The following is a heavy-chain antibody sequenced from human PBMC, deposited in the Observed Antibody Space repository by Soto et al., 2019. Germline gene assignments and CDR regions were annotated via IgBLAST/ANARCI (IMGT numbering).Heavy chain of an antibody. V-gene: IGHV4-61*01. J-gene: IGHJ5*02. CDR2: INNSGST. D-gene: IGHD3-3*01. Sequence: SETLSLTCTVSGDSISSGSFYWTWIRQPPGKGLEWIGYINNSGSTNYNPSLKSRVTISQDTSKNQFSLMLSSATDADTAVYYCARDKLPCYFWSGAQGNCFDAWGQGTRVTVSS. CDR3: ARDKLPCYFWSGAQGNCFDA. CDR1: GDSISSGSFY.